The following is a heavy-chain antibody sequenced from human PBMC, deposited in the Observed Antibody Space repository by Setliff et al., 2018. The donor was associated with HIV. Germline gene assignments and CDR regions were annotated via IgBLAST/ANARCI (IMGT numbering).Heavy chain of an antibody. V-gene: IGHV2-5*02. CDR2: IYWDDDK. CDR3: AHSYCSSTSCYPHYYYYMDV. J-gene: IGHJ6*03. D-gene: IGHD2-2*01. Sequence: SGPTLVNPTQTLTLTCTLSGFSLSTSGVGVGWIRQPPGKALEWLALIYWDDDKRYSPSLESRLTITKDTSKNQVVLTMTNMDPVDTATYYCAHSYCSSTSCYPHYYYYMDVWGKGTTVTVSS. CDR1: GFSLSTSGVG.